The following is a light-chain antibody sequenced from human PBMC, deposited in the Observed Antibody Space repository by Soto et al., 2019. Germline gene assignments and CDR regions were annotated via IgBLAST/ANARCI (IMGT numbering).Light chain of an antibody. CDR1: QSISSY. CDR3: HQYISYLYT. J-gene: IGKJ2*01. V-gene: IGKV1-5*03. Sequence: DIQMTQSPSTLSASVGDRVTITCRASQSISSYLAWYQQKPGKAPKLLIYKASSLESGVPSRFSGSGSGTEFTLTISSLQPDDFATYYCHQYISYLYTFGQGTKLEMK. CDR2: KAS.